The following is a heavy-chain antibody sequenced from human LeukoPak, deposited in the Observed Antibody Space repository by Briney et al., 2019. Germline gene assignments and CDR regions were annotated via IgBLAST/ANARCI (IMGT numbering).Heavy chain of an antibody. CDR2: ISSNGGTT. CDR1: GFTFSNYA. Sequence: PGGSLRLSCAASGFTFSNYAMHWVRQAPGKGLEYVSAISSNGGTTYYAQSVKGRFTISRDNSKNTLFLQMGSLRAEDMAVYYCARDLSYSSGSKGYWGQGTLVTVSS. D-gene: IGHD6-25*01. V-gene: IGHV3-64*01. CDR3: ARDLSYSSGSKGY. J-gene: IGHJ4*02.